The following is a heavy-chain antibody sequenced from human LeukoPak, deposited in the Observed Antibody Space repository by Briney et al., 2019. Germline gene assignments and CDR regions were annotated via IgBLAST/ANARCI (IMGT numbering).Heavy chain of an antibody. CDR1: GYTFTGYY. CDR2: INADNGGT. J-gene: IGHJ4*02. D-gene: IGHD2-8*01. Sequence: ASVKVSCKASGYTFTGYYLHWVRQAPGQGLEWMGWINADNGGTRYAEKFQGRVTMTRDTSISTAYMELSRLTSDDTALYYCARGHCTNAVCRTFDYWGQGTLVTVSS. CDR3: ARGHCTNAVCRTFDY. V-gene: IGHV1-2*02.